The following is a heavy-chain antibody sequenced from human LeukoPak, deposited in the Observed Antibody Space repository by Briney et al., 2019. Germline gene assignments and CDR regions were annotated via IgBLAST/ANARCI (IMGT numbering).Heavy chain of an antibody. Sequence: ASVKVSCKASGYTFTGYYMHWVRQAPGQGLKWMGWINPNSGGTNYAQKFQGRVTMTRDTSISTAYMELSRLRSDDTAVYYCARGEDIVATLDYFDYWGQGTLVTVSS. CDR1: GYTFTGYY. J-gene: IGHJ4*02. CDR2: INPNSGGT. CDR3: ARGEDIVATLDYFDY. V-gene: IGHV1-2*02. D-gene: IGHD5-12*01.